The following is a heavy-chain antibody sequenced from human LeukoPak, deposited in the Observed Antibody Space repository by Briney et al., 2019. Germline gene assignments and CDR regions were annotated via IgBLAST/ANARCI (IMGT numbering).Heavy chain of an antibody. J-gene: IGHJ4*02. D-gene: IGHD6-19*01. CDR3: ARGPNSTGWYPH. CDR2: IYTSGST. CDR1: GGSISSSSYY. V-gene: IGHV4-61*02. Sequence: KPSETLSLTCTVSGGSISSSSYYWGWIRQPAGKGLEWIGRIYTSGSTNYNPSLKSRVTISVDTSKNQFSLKLTSVTAADAAIYYCARGPNSTGWYPHWGQGTLVTVSS.